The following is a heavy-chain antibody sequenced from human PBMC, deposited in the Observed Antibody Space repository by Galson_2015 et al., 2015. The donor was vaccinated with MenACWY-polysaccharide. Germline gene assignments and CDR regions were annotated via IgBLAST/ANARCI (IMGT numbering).Heavy chain of an antibody. D-gene: IGHD5-12*01. CDR3: AREPPYSGYTRKSLDI. CDR1: GASINSGGYF. Sequence: TVSGASINSGGYFWSWIRQHPGKGLEWIGNIYYTALTDYNPSLRSRITISVDTSRNQFSLNLTSVTAADTAVYYCAREPPYSGYTRKSLDIWGQGTMVTVSA. V-gene: IGHV4-31*02. CDR2: IYYTALT. J-gene: IGHJ3*02.